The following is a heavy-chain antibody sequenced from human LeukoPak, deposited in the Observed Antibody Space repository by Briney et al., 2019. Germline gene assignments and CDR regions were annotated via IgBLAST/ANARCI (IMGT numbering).Heavy chain of an antibody. J-gene: IGHJ4*02. D-gene: IGHD6-19*01. CDR2: ISWNSGST. CDR1: GFTFDDYA. CDR3: AKDRSSGWFEGIYYFDY. V-gene: IGHV3-9*01. Sequence: GGSLRLSCAASGFTFDDYAMHWVRQVPGKGLEWVSGISWNSGSTGYADSVKGRFTISRDNAKNSLYLQMNSLRAEDTAVYYCAKDRSSGWFEGIYYFDYWGQGTLVTVSS.